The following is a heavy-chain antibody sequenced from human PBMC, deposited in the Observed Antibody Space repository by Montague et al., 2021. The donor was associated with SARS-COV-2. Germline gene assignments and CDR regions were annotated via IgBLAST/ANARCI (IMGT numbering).Heavy chain of an antibody. CDR2: IYYSGST. J-gene: IGHJ3*02. V-gene: IGHV4-31*03. Sequence: TLSLTCTVSGGSISSGGYYWSWIRQHPGKGLEWIGYIYYSGSTYYNPSLKSRVTISVDTSKNQLSLKLSSVTAADTAVYYCARGRVLTIFGVVGAFNIWGQGTMVTVSS. CDR3: ARGRVLTIFGVVGAFNI. CDR1: GGSISSGGYY. D-gene: IGHD3-3*01.